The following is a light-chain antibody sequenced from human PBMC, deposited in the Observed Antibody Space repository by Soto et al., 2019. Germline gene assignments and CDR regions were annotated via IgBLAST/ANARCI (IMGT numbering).Light chain of an antibody. CDR2: WAS. V-gene: IGKV4-1*01. CDR3: QQYHSPPLT. J-gene: IGKJ1*01. CDR1: QSVLFASKNY. Sequence: DIVMTQSPDSLAMSLGERATINCKSSQSVLFASKNYLAWYQQKPGQAPRLLIYWASTRESGVPDRFSGSGSGTDFTLIISSLQAEDVAVYFCQQYHSPPLTFGQGTQVEIK.